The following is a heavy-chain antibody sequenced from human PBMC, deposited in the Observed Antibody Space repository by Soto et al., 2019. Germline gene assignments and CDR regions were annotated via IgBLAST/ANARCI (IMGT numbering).Heavy chain of an antibody. J-gene: IGHJ4*02. CDR1: GGSFSGYY. V-gene: IGHV4-34*01. CDR3: ARVSSTVTSYYFDY. Sequence: PSETLSLTCAVYGGSFSGYYWSWIRQPPGKGLEWIGEINHSESTNYNPSLKSRDTISEDASKNQFSLKMNSVTAVDTAVYYCARVSSTVTSYYFDYWGQGTLVTVSS. D-gene: IGHD4-17*01. CDR2: INHSEST.